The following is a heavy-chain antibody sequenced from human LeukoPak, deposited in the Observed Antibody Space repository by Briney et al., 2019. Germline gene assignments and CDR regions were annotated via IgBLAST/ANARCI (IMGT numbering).Heavy chain of an antibody. CDR2: IFPSGGEI. J-gene: IGHJ4*02. D-gene: IGHD2-8*02. CDR3: ATYRQVLLPFES. Sequence: GGSLRLSCAASGFTFSSYAMNWVRQPPGKGLEWVSSIFPSGGEIHYADSVRGRFTISRDNSKSTLSLQMNSLRAEDTAIYYCATYRQVLLPFESWGQGTLVTVSS. V-gene: IGHV3-23*01. CDR1: GFTFSSYA.